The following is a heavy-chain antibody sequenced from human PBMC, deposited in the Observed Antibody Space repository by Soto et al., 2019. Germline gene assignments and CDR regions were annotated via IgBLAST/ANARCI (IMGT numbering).Heavy chain of an antibody. CDR2: ISSTTNYI. CDR3: ARESEDLTSNFDY. Sequence: GSLRLSCGASGFTFTRYSMNWVRQAPGKGLEWVSSISSTTNYIYYGDSMKGRFTISRANAKNSVYLEMNSLRAEDTAVYYCARESEDLTSNFDYWGQGTLVTVSS. J-gene: IGHJ4*02. CDR1: GFTFTRYS. V-gene: IGHV3-21*06.